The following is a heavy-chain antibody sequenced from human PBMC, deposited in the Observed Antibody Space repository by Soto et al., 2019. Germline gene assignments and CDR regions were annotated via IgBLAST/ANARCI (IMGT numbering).Heavy chain of an antibody. CDR1: GGTFSGYA. CDR3: ARDPRSITGTTSSEDFQH. J-gene: IGHJ1*01. CDR2: IIPLLGIT. Sequence: QAQLMQSGAEVKKPGSSVKVSCRASGGTFSGYAINWVRQAPGQGLEWMGGIIPLLGITDYGQKFQGRITIAADEPTGTAYMDLRGLRSEDTAVYYCARDPRSITGTTSSEDFQHWGQGT. V-gene: IGHV1-69*01. D-gene: IGHD1-20*01.